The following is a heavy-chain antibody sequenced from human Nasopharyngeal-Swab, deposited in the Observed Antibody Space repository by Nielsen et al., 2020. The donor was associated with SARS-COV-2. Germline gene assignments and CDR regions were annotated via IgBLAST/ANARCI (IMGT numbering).Heavy chain of an antibody. CDR3: AKDLNSNFLNYMDV. V-gene: IGHV3-23*01. D-gene: IGHD4-11*01. J-gene: IGHJ6*03. CDR1: GFTFSRFG. CDR2: ISASGVTT. Sequence: GESLKISCAASGFTFSRFGMGWVRQAPGKGLEWVSAISASGVTTYYADSVKGRFTISRDNSKSTLYLRMNSLRAEDTAAYYCAKDLNSNFLNYMDVWGKGTTVSVSS.